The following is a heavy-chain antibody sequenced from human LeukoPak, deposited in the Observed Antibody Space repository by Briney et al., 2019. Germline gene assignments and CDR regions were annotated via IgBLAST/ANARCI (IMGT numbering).Heavy chain of an antibody. V-gene: IGHV4-59*08. CDR1: GGSISSYY. J-gene: IGHJ5*02. Sequence: SETLSLTCTVSGGSISSYYWSWIRQPPGKGLEWIGYIYYSGSTNYNPSLKSRVTISVDTSKNQFSLKLSSVTAADTAVYYCASLHGYDSGRPGGQGTLVTVSS. CDR3: ASLHGYDSGRP. D-gene: IGHD3-10*01. CDR2: IYYSGST.